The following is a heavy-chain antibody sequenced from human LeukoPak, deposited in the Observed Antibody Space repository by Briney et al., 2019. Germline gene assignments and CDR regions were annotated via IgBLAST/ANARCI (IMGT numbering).Heavy chain of an antibody. CDR3: AKRTDYSNYGPFDY. D-gene: IGHD4-11*01. Sequence: GGSLRLSCAASGFTFSSYAMSWVRQAPGKGLEWVSAIRGSGGGTYHADSVKGRFTISRDNSKNTLFLQMNSLRAEDTAVYYCAKRTDYSNYGPFDYWGQGTLVTVSS. CDR1: GFTFSSYA. J-gene: IGHJ4*02. CDR2: IRGSGGGT. V-gene: IGHV3-23*01.